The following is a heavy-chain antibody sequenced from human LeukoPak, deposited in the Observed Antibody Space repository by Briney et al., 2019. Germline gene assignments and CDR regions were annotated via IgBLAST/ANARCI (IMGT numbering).Heavy chain of an antibody. J-gene: IGHJ6*02. V-gene: IGHV4-59*01. Sequence: SETLSLTCTVSGGPISSYYWSWIRQPPGKGLEWIGYIFYTGSTNYNPSLKSRVTISVDTSKKQFSLKLSSVTAADTAVYYCARDTYYYGLDVWGQGTTVTVSS. CDR1: GGPISSYY. CDR3: ARDTYYYGLDV. CDR2: IFYTGST.